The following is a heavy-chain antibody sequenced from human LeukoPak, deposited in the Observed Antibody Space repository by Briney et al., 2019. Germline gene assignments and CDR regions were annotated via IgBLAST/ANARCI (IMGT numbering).Heavy chain of an antibody. Sequence: ASVKVSCKASGYTFTSYYMHWVRQAPGQGLEWMGIINPSGGSTSYAQKFQGRVTMTRDTSTSTVYMELSSLRADDTAVYYCTKARDGFGVDTIDYWGQGTLVTVSA. J-gene: IGHJ4*02. CDR1: GYTFTSYY. CDR2: INPSGGST. D-gene: IGHD3-3*01. V-gene: IGHV1-46*01. CDR3: TKARDGFGVDTIDY.